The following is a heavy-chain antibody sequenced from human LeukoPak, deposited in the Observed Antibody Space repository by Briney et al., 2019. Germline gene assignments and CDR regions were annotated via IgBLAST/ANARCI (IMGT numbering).Heavy chain of an antibody. J-gene: IGHJ4*02. V-gene: IGHV3-33*01. CDR3: AREIFGPGSYPDF. CDR1: GFAFNTYA. CDR2: IWHDESHK. Sequence: PGRSLRLSCAASGFAFNTYAMHWVRQAPGKGLEWVTLIWHDESHKFYIDSVRGRFTISRDNSKNTVYLQMNGLRAEDTAVYYCAREIFGPGSYPDFWGQGTLVTVSS. D-gene: IGHD3-10*01.